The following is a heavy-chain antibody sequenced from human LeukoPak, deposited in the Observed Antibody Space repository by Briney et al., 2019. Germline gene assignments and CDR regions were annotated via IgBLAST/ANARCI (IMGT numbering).Heavy chain of an antibody. CDR1: GYTLTELS. CDR2: FDPEDGET. D-gene: IGHD1-1*01. Sequence: GASVKVSCKVSGYTLTELSMHWVRQAPGKGLEWMGGFDPEDGETIYAQKFQGRVTMTEDTSTDTAYMELSSLRSEDTAVYYCATAVTTGTTNDAFDIWGQGTMVTVSS. J-gene: IGHJ3*02. CDR3: ATAVTTGTTNDAFDI. V-gene: IGHV1-24*01.